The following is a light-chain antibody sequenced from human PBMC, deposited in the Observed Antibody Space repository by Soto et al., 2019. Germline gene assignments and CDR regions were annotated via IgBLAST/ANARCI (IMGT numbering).Light chain of an antibody. CDR1: QSVSRY. CDR3: QQRNNWPPIT. V-gene: IGKV3-11*01. J-gene: IGKJ5*01. Sequence: ENVLTESPSTLSLSPGERASLSCSASQSVSRYLAWYQQKPGQAPRLLIYDASNRATGTPARFSGSGSGTDFTLTISSLEPEDFAVYYCQQRNNWPPITFGQGTRLEIK. CDR2: DAS.